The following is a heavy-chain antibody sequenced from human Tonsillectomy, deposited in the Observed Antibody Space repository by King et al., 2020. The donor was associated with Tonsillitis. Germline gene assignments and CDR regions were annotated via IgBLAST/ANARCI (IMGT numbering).Heavy chain of an antibody. D-gene: IGHD4-23*01. J-gene: IGHJ3*01. CDR1: GGSISSYH. Sequence: QLQESGPGLVKPSETLSLTCTVSGGSISSYHWSWIRQPPGKGLEWIGYIFDNVNTNYNPTLKSRVTMSVDTSKNKFSLRLRSVTAADTAVYYWARGPNGGNLLFHVWGQGTMVTVSS. V-gene: IGHV4-59*01. CDR2: IFDNVNT. CDR3: ARGPNGGNLLFHV.